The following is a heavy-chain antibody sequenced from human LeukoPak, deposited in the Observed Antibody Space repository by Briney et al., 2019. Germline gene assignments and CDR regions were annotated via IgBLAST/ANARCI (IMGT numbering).Heavy chain of an antibody. CDR3: ARDQDFWSGYFFDY. CDR2: IKQDGSEK. CDR1: GFTFSSYW. J-gene: IGHJ4*02. V-gene: IGHV3-7*01. Sequence: GGSLMLSCAASGFTFSSYWMSWVRQAPGKGLEWVANIKQDGSEKYYVDSVKGRFTISRDNAKNSLYLQMNSLRAEDTAVYYCARDQDFWSGYFFDYWGQGTLVTVSS. D-gene: IGHD3-3*01.